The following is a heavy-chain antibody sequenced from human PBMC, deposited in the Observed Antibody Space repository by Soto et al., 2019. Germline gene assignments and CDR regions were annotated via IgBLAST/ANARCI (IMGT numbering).Heavy chain of an antibody. J-gene: IGHJ6*02. CDR1: GYSFTSYW. CDR2: SDPSDSYT. V-gene: IGHV5-10-1*01. D-gene: IGHD3-16*01. CDR3: ARRLSGLSYCGMDV. Sequence: GESLKISCKGSGYSFTSYWISWVRQMPGKGLEWMGRSDPSDSYTNYSPAFQGHVTIAADKSISTAYLQWSSLKASETAMYYCARRLSGLSYCGMDVWGQGTTVTVSS.